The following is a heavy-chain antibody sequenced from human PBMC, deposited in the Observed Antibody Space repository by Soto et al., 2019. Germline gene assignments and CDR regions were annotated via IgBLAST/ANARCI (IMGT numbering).Heavy chain of an antibody. CDR1: GFSLSNTRMG. CDR3: ARALFYSDSDGYYFEFDY. D-gene: IGHD3-22*01. J-gene: IGHJ4*02. CDR2: IISNDEK. V-gene: IGHV2-26*01. Sequence: GSGPTLVNPTETLTLTCSVSGFSLSNTRMGVSWIRQPPGKALEWLAHIISNDEKSYSTSLKSRLTISKDTSKSQVVLSMTNMDPVDTATYYCARALFYSDSDGYYFEFDYWGQGTLVTVSS.